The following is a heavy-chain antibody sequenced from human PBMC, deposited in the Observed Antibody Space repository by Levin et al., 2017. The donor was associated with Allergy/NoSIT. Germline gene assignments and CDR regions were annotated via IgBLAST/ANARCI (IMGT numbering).Heavy chain of an antibody. Sequence: GGSLRLSCKGSGSSFTSYWISWVRQMPGKGLEWMGRIDPSDSYTNYSPSFQGHVTISADKSISTAYLQWSSLKASDTAMYYCARGYSYGPAYWGQGTLVTVSS. V-gene: IGHV5-10-1*01. CDR3: ARGYSYGPAY. J-gene: IGHJ4*02. CDR1: GSSFTSYW. CDR2: IDPSDSYT. D-gene: IGHD5-18*01.